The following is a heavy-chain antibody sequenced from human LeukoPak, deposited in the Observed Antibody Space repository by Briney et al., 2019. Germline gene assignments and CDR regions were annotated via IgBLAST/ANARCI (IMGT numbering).Heavy chain of an antibody. CDR3: APYPPLGWFGEPPRYS. Sequence: ASVKVSCKASGGTFSSYAISWVRQAPGQGLEWMGGIIPIFGTANYAQKFQGRVTITTDESTSTAYMELRSLTSEDTALYYCAPYPPLGWFGEPPRYSWGQGTLVTVSS. CDR1: GGTFSSYA. D-gene: IGHD3-10*01. CDR2: IIPIFGTA. J-gene: IGHJ4*02. V-gene: IGHV1-69*05.